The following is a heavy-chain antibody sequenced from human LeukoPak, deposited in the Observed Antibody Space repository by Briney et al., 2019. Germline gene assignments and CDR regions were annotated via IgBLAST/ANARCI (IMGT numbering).Heavy chain of an antibody. CDR1: GFTFSSYG. D-gene: IGHD3-22*01. CDR3: AKSHYYDSSGSSDY. Sequence: GGSLRLSCAASGFTFSSYGMSWVRQAPGKGLEWVSAISGSGGSTYYADSVKGRFTISRDNSKNTLYLQMNSLRAEDTAVYYCAKSHYYDSSGSSDYWGQGTLVTVSS. V-gene: IGHV3-23*01. CDR2: ISGSGGST. J-gene: IGHJ4*02.